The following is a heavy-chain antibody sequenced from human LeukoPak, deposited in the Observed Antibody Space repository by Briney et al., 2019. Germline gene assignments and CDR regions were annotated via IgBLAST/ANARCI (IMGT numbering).Heavy chain of an antibody. Sequence: SETLSLTCAVSGGSFSGYYWSWIRQPPGKGLEWIGEINHSGSTNYNPSLKSRVTISVDTSKNQFSLKLSSVTAADTAVYYCARGLFTVTTVRHYYGMDVWGQGTTVTVSS. CDR1: GGSFSGYY. J-gene: IGHJ6*02. V-gene: IGHV4-34*01. CDR3: ARGLFTVTTVRHYYGMDV. CDR2: INHSGST. D-gene: IGHD4-17*01.